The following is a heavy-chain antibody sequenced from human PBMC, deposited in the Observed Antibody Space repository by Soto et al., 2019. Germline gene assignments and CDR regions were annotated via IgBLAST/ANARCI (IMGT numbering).Heavy chain of an antibody. J-gene: IGHJ4*02. CDR3: ASNTRYDPPDY. D-gene: IGHD3-16*01. CDR1: GFTFSSYA. Sequence: EVQLLESGGGLVQPGGSLRLSCAASGFTFSSYAMSWVRQAPGKGLAWVSRISVSGGSTYYADSVKGRFTISRDNSKNTLYLQMNSLRAEDTAVYYCASNTRYDPPDYWGQGTLVTVSS. CDR2: ISVSGGST. V-gene: IGHV3-23*01.